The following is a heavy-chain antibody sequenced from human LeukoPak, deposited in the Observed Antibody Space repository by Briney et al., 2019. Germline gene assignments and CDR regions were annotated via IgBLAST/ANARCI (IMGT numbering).Heavy chain of an antibody. Sequence: PGRSLRLSCAASGFTFSSYGMHWVRQAPGKGLEWVAVISYDGSNKYYADSVKGRFTISRDNAKNSLYLQMNSLRAEDTAVYYCAREGAVLLWFGVPLDYWGQGTLVTVSS. J-gene: IGHJ4*02. V-gene: IGHV3-30*03. CDR3: AREGAVLLWFGVPLDY. CDR1: GFTFSSYG. CDR2: ISYDGSNK. D-gene: IGHD3-10*01.